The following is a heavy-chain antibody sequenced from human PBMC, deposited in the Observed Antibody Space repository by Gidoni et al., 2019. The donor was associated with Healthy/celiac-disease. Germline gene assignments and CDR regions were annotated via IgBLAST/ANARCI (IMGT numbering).Heavy chain of an antibody. CDR1: GFTFSSYA. CDR3: ARDWGSGWQAFDY. J-gene: IGHJ4*02. D-gene: IGHD3-16*01. CDR2: ISYDGSNK. Sequence: QVQLVESGGGVVQPARSLRLSCAASGFTFSSYARHWVRQAPGKGLEWVAVISYDGSNKYYADSVKGRFTISRDNSKNTLYLQMNSLRAEDTAVYYCARDWGSGWQAFDYWGQGTLVTVSS. V-gene: IGHV3-30-3*01.